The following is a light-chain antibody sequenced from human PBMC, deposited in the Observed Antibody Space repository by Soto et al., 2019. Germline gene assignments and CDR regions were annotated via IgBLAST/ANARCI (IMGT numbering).Light chain of an antibody. CDR3: QQYGRSPLT. J-gene: IGKJ4*01. Sequence: EIVLTQSPGTLSLSPGERATLSCRASQSVSSSYLAWYQQKAAQAPSLLIYGASSRATGIPDRFSGSGSGTNCTLTMIRREPEDFAVYYCQQYGRSPLTFGGGTKVEIK. V-gene: IGKV3-20*01. CDR2: GAS. CDR1: QSVSSSY.